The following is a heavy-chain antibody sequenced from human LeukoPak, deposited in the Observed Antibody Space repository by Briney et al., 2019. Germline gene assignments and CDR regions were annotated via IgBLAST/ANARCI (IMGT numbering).Heavy chain of an antibody. CDR2: MNPNSGNT. J-gene: IGHJ6*03. D-gene: IGHD3-3*01. V-gene: IGHV1-8*03. Sequence: ASVKVSCKASGYTFTSYDINWVRQATGQGLEWMGWMNPNSGNTGYAQKFQGRVTITRNTPISTAYMELSSLRSEDTAVYYCARGSPYDFWSGYYYYYYMDVWGKGTTVTVSS. CDR1: GYTFTSYD. CDR3: ARGSPYDFWSGYYYYYYMDV.